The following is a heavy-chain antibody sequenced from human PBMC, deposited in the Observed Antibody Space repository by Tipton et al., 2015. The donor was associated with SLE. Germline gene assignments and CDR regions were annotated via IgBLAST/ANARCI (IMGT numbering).Heavy chain of an antibody. CDR3: AEELIALAS. V-gene: IGHV3-23*01. D-gene: IGHD2-21*01. Sequence: SLRLSCAASGFHIATYAMNWVRQSPGKGLEWVSGISGGGGTPYYADSVKGRFTISRDNSKNTVYMIMNSLRAEDTAVYYCAEELIALASWGQGTLGTVSS. CDR1: GFHIATYA. J-gene: IGHJ4*02. CDR2: ISGGGGTP.